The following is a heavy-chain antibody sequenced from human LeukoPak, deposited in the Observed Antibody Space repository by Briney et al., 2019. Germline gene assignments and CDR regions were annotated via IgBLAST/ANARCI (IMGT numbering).Heavy chain of an antibody. CDR3: ARVPANTWIQLWSSGYFDY. CDR2: ISSSGSTI. V-gene: IGHV3-11*01. Sequence: GGSLRLSCAASGFTFSDYYMSWIRQAPGKGLEWVSYISSSGSTIYYADSVKGRFTISRDNAKNSLYLQVNSLRAEDTAVYYCARVPANTWIQLWSSGYFDYWGQGTLVTVSS. J-gene: IGHJ4*02. D-gene: IGHD5-18*01. CDR1: GFTFSDYY.